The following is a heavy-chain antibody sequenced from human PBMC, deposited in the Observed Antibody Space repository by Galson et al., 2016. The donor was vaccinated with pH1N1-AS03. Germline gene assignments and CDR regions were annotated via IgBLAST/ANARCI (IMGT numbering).Heavy chain of an antibody. D-gene: IGHD1-26*01. CDR2: IYPGDSDT. CDR3: ARRVSYTGSYPLDY. CDR1: GYKFTNYW. J-gene: IGHJ4*02. V-gene: IGHV5-51*01. Sequence: QSGAEVKKPGESLKISCEGSGYKFTNYWTGWVRQMPGQGLEWMGSIYPGDSDTRYSPSFQGQVTISADKSISTAYLQWSSLKASDTAMYYCARRVSYTGSYPLDYWGQGTLVTVSS.